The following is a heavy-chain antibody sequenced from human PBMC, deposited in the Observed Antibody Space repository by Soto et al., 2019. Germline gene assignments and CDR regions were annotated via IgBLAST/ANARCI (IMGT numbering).Heavy chain of an antibody. J-gene: IGHJ5*02. CDR2: IWYDGSNK. CDR3: AKKVNGWFDP. Sequence: GSLRLSCAASGFTFNSYGMHWVRQAPGKGLEWVAIIWYDGSNKYYADSVKGRFTISRDNSKNTLYLQMNSLRAEDSAVYYCAKKVNGWFDPWGQGTLVTVSS. V-gene: IGHV3-33*06. CDR1: GFTFNSYG.